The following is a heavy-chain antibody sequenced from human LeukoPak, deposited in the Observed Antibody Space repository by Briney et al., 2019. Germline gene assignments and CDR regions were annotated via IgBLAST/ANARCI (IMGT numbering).Heavy chain of an antibody. V-gene: IGHV3-66*01. CDR2: IYSGGST. CDR1: GFTFSSYA. D-gene: IGHD6-13*01. J-gene: IGHJ4*02. CDR3: VRGGDSSNRKRSLGF. Sequence: GGSLRLSCAASGFTFSSYAMSWVRQAPGKGLEWVSVIYSGGSTYYADSVKGRFTISRDNSKNTLYLQMNSLKTEDTAVYYCVRGGDSSNRKRSLGFWGQGTLVTVSS.